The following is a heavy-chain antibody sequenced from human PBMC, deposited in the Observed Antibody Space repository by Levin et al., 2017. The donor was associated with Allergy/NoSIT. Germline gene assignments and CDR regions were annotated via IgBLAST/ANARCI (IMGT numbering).Heavy chain of an antibody. V-gene: IGHV4-34*01. CDR1: GGSFSGYY. CDR3: ARGPLLLWFGETRYYYYGMDV. Sequence: KTSETLSLTCAVYGGSFSGYYWSWIRQPPGKGLEWIGEINHSGSTNYNPSLKSRVTISVDTSKNQFSLKLSSVTAADTAVYYCARGPLLLWFGETRYYYYGMDVWGQGTTVTVSS. CDR2: INHSGST. J-gene: IGHJ6*02. D-gene: IGHD3-10*01.